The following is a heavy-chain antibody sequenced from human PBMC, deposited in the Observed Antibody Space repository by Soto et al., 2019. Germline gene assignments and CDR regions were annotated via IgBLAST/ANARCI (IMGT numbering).Heavy chain of an antibody. CDR1: GGTFSSYA. CDR2: IIPIFGTA. J-gene: IGHJ4*02. Sequence: QVQLVQSGAEVKKPGSSVKVSCKASGGTFSSYAISWVRQAPGQGLEWMGGIIPIFGTANYAQKFQGRVTITADESTSTAYMELSSLRSEDTAVYYFARDLGYCSSTSCQRSGFDYWGQGTLVTVSS. CDR3: ARDLGYCSSTSCQRSGFDY. D-gene: IGHD2-2*01. V-gene: IGHV1-69*01.